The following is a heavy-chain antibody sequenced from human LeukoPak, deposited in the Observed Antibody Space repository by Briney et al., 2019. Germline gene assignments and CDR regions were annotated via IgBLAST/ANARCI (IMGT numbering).Heavy chain of an antibody. J-gene: IGHJ5*02. CDR2: IYRSGST. V-gene: IGHV4-38-2*01. CDR3: ARRDRWFDP. CDR1: GYSISSGYY. Sequence: SDTLSLTCGVSGYSISSGYYWGWIRQSPGKGLEWIGNIYRSGSTYYNPSLKSRVTISVDTSKNQFSLRLTFVTAADTAVYYCARRDRWFDPWGQGTLVTVSS.